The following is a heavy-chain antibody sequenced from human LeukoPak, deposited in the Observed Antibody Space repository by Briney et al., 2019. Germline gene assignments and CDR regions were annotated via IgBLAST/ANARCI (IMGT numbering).Heavy chain of an antibody. CDR2: ISRKGGST. CDR1: A. J-gene: IGHJ4*02. D-gene: IGHD3-10*01. Sequence: AMHWVPQTPGDGLGYVSAISRKGGSTYYADSVKGRFTVSRDNSKNTLYLQMSSLRAEDTAVYYCVKGRITMVRGVFAYWGQGTLVTVSS. V-gene: IGHV3-64D*09. CDR3: VKGRITMVRGVFAY.